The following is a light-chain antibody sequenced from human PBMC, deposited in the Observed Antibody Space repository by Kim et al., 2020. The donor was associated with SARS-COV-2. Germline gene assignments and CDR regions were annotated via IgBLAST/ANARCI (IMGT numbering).Light chain of an antibody. CDR1: KLGHKY. V-gene: IGLV3-1*01. CDR2: QNS. J-gene: IGLJ2*01. CDR3: QAWDGSTVV. Sequence: YELTQPPSVSVSPGQTANIACSGDKLGHKYVCWYRQKPGQSPVVVIYQNSMRPSGIPERFSGSNSGNTATLTISVTQAMDEADYYCQAWDGSTVVFGGGTQLTVL.